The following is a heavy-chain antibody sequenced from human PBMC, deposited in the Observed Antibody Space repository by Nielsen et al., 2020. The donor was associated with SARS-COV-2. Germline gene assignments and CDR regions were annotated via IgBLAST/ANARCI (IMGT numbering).Heavy chain of an antibody. CDR1: GYSFTGYF. CDR3: ATDSPIGVVIYALAH. CDR2: INPATGAA. Sequence: ASVKVSCKASGYSFTGYFLHWVRQAPGQGLEWMGRINPATGAANYAQNFQGRVTMTEDTSIDTAYLDLSGLTSDDTAIYYCATDSPIGVVIYALAHWGQGTPVTVSS. J-gene: IGHJ4*02. D-gene: IGHD3-3*01. V-gene: IGHV1-2*06.